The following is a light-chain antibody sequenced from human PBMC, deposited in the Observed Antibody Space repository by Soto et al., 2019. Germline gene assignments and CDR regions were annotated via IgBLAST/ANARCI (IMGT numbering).Light chain of an antibody. CDR2: DTS. V-gene: IGKV3-11*01. CDR1: QSVSSN. J-gene: IGKJ1*01. CDR3: QQRSSWPPT. Sequence: EIVMTQSPATLSVSPGERATLSCRASQSVSSNLAWYQQRPGQAPRLLIYDTSNRVTGIPARFSGSGSGTDFTLTISSLEPEDFAVYYCQQRSSWPPTFGQGTKVDIK.